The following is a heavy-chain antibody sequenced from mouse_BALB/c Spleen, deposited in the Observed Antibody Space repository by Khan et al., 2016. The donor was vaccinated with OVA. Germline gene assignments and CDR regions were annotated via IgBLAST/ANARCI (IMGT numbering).Heavy chain of an antibody. CDR3: VREGAYHRSDGWFAY. J-gene: IGHJ3*01. D-gene: IGHD2-14*01. Sequence: QVQLQQSGAELARPGASVKMSCKASGYTFTSYTMHWVKQRPGQGLEWIGYINPSNDYTNYNQNFKDKATLIVDKSSSTAYMQLSSLTSEDSSVYYGVREGAYHRSDGWFAYWGQGNLVTVSA. V-gene: IGHV1-4*01. CDR2: INPSNDYT. CDR1: GYTFTSYT.